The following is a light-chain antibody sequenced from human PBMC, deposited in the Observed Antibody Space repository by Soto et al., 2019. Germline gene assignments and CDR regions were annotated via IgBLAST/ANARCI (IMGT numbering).Light chain of an antibody. CDR3: ATWDDSLNGWV. V-gene: IGLV1-44*01. J-gene: IGLJ3*02. CDR1: SSNIGSNT. CDR2: TTI. Sequence: QPVLTQPPSASGTSGQRVTISCSGSSSNIGSNTVNWYQQLPGTAPKLLIYTTIQRPSGVPDRFSGSKSGTSASLAISGLQSEYEADYYCATWDDSLNGWVFGGGTKLTVL.